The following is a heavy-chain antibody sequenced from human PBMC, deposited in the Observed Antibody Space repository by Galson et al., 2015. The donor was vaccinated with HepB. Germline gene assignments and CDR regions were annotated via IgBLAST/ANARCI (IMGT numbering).Heavy chain of an antibody. Sequence: SLRLSCAASGFTFSSYAMHWVRQAPGKGLEWVAVISYDGSNKYYADSVKGRFTISRDNSKNTLYLQMNSLRAEDTAVYYCARDRGLIVGATYYYYGMDVWGQGTTVTVSS. CDR1: GFTFSSYA. V-gene: IGHV3-30-3*01. CDR3: ARDRGLIVGATYYYYGMDV. CDR2: ISYDGSNK. D-gene: IGHD1-26*01. J-gene: IGHJ6*02.